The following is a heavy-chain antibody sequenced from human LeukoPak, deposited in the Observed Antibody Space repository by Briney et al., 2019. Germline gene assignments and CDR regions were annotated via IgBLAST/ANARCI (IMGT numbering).Heavy chain of an antibody. CDR2: IWYDGSNK. Sequence: GGSLRLSCAASGFTFSSYGMHWVRQAPGKGLEWVADIWYDGSNKYYADSVKGRFTISRDNSKNTLYPQMNSLRAEDTAVYYCARNGYSGSGIYSFDYWGQGTLVTVSS. V-gene: IGHV3-33*01. J-gene: IGHJ4*02. D-gene: IGHD3-10*01. CDR1: GFTFSSYG. CDR3: ARNGYSGSGIYSFDY.